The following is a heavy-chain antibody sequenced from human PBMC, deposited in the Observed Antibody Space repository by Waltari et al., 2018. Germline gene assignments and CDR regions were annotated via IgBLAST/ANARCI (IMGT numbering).Heavy chain of an antibody. J-gene: IGHJ6*02. Sequence: EVQLVESGGGLVKPGGSLRLSCSAPGFPFKTRTMTWVRQAPGKGLEWVASISSKSTYIFYADSVKGRFTISRDNADNSLTLQMNSLEAADTALYYCASRVSSPGGSDVWGQGTTVTVSS. D-gene: IGHD3-16*01. CDR3: ASRVSSPGGSDV. CDR1: GFPFKTRT. CDR2: ISSKSTYI. V-gene: IGHV3-21*02.